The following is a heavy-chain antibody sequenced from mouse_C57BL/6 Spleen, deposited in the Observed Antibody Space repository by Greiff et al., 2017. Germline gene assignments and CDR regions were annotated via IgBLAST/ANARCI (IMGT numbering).Heavy chain of an antibody. CDR1: GYTFTSYW. CDR2: INPSNGGT. J-gene: IGHJ4*01. CDR3: ARSGYYYGSSYRGMDY. Sequence: QVQLQQSGTELVKPGASVKLSCKASGYTFTSYWMHWVKQRPGQGLEWIGNINPSNGGTNYNEKFKSKATLTVDKSSSTAYMQLSSLTSEDSAVYYCARSGYYYGSSYRGMDYWGQGTSVTVSS. D-gene: IGHD1-1*01. V-gene: IGHV1-53*01.